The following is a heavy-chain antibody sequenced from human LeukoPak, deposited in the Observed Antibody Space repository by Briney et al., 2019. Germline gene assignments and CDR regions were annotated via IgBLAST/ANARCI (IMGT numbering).Heavy chain of an antibody. CDR2: INPNSGGT. D-gene: IGHD3-10*01. J-gene: IGHJ3*02. Sequence: ASVKVSCKASGYTFTGYYMHWVRQAPGQGLEWMGWINPNSGGTNYAQKFQGRVTMTRDTSISTAYMELSRLRSDDTAVYYCARGAWFGELGDDAFDIWGQGTMVTVPS. CDR3: ARGAWFGELGDDAFDI. CDR1: GYTFTGYY. V-gene: IGHV1-2*02.